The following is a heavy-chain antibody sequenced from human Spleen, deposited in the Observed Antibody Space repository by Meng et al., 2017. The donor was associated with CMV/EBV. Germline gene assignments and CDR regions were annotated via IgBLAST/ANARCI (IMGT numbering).Heavy chain of an antibody. CDR2: ISGSGGGT. V-gene: IGHV3-23*01. J-gene: IGHJ4*02. Sequence: GESLKISCSASGFTFSSHAMSWVRQAPGKGLEWVSGISGSGGGTYYADSVKGRFTISRDNSKNTLYLQMNSLRAEDTAVYYCATDIVVVPAASDIGYWGQGTLVTVSS. D-gene: IGHD2-2*01. CDR1: GFTFSSHA. CDR3: ATDIVVVPAASDIGY.